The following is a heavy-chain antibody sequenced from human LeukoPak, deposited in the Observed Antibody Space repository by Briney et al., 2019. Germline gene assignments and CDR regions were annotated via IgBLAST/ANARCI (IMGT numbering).Heavy chain of an antibody. Sequence: ASVKVSCKASGYTFTSYGISWVRQAPGQGLEWMGWISAYNGNTNYAQKLQGRVTMTTDTSTSTAYMELSSLRSDDTAVYYCARPYGSGSYYNSPLDYWGQGTLVTVSS. CDR1: GYTFTSYG. CDR2: ISAYNGNT. V-gene: IGHV1-18*04. D-gene: IGHD3-10*01. CDR3: ARPYGSGSYYNSPLDY. J-gene: IGHJ4*02.